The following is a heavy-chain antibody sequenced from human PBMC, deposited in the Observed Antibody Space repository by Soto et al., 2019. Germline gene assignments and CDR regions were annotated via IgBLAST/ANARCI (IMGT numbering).Heavy chain of an antibody. J-gene: IGHJ4*02. CDR2: IAYDGSNK. CDR3: GRGGESGSQFEY. D-gene: IGHD1-26*01. CDR1: GFRFSDYP. Sequence: GGSLRLSCAASGFRFSDYPMYWVRQAPGKGLEWVAVIAYDGSNKYYADSVKGRFTISRDNSKNTLYLQMNSLRAEDTSVYYCGRGGESGSQFEYWGQGTLVTVSS. V-gene: IGHV3-30-3*01.